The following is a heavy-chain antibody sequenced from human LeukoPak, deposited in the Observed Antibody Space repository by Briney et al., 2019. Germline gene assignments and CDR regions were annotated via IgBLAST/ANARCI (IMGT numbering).Heavy chain of an antibody. Sequence: SETLSLTCTVSGGSISSYYWSWIRQPPGKGLEWIGYIYYSGSTNYNPSLKSRVTMSVDTSKNQFSLKLSSVTAADTAVYYCARGPEYSSSWYAGDYYYYMDVWGKGTTVTVSS. CDR1: GGSISSYY. J-gene: IGHJ6*03. CDR2: IYYSGST. D-gene: IGHD6-13*01. V-gene: IGHV4-59*12. CDR3: ARGPEYSSSWYAGDYYYYMDV.